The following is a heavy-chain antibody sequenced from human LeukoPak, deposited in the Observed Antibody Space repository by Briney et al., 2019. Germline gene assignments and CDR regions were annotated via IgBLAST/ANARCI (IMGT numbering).Heavy chain of an antibody. D-gene: IGHD5-18*01. V-gene: IGHV3-48*03. CDR3: AREGEYYSYGFDY. Sequence: GGSLRLSCAASGFTFSSYEMNWVRQAPGKGLEWVSYISSSGSTIYYADSVKGRFTISRDNAKNSVYLQMNSLRAEDTAVYYCAREGEYYSYGFDYWGQGTLVTVSS. CDR2: ISSSGSTI. J-gene: IGHJ4*02. CDR1: GFTFSSYE.